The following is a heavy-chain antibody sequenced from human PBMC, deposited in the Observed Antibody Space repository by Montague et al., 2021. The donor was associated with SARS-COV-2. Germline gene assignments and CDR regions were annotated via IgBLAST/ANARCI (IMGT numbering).Heavy chain of an antibody. CDR3: ARHGKTRIVMIVVVIGYFDY. CDR1: GGSVSSSGYY. D-gene: IGHD3-22*01. CDR2: IYYSGXT. V-gene: IGHV4-39*01. Sequence: SETLSLTCTVSGGSVSSSGYYWGWIRQPPGKGLEWIGSIYYSGXTXYXXXXKXRVTISVDTSKNQFSLKLSSVTAADTAVYYCARHGKTRIVMIVVVIGYFDYWGQGTLVTVSS. J-gene: IGHJ4*02.